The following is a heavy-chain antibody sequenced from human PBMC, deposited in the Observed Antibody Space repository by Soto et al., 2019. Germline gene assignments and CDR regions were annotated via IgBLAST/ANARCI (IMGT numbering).Heavy chain of an antibody. CDR2: ISGSGITT. CDR3: AKDRDDIEMVDAFEM. D-gene: IGHD2-15*01. Sequence: EMQLLESGGDLVQPGGSLRLSCAASGFAFSSYAMTWVRQAPGKGLEYVSAISGSGITTYYAASMKGRFIISRDNSRNTRFLHISSLRAEDMAVYYCAKDRDDIEMVDAFEMWGQGTMVTVSS. V-gene: IGHV3-23*01. J-gene: IGHJ3*02. CDR1: GFAFSSYA.